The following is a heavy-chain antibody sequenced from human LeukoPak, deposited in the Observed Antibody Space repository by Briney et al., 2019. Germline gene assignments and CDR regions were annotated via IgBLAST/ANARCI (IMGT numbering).Heavy chain of an antibody. J-gene: IGHJ4*02. CDR3: AKTTAGHSSGRDPGWPVDY. CDR1: GFTFGSYA. CDR2: ISGSGGST. Sequence: PGGSLRLSCAASGFTFGSYAMTWVRQAPGKGLEGVSHISGSGGSTYHADSVKGRFTISRDNSKNTVYLQMNSLRAEDTAVYYCAKTTAGHSSGRDPGWPVDYWGQGTLVTVSS. V-gene: IGHV3-23*01. D-gene: IGHD6-19*01.